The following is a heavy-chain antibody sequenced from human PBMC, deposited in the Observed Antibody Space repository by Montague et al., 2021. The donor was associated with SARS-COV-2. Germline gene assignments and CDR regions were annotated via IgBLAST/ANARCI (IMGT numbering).Heavy chain of an antibody. V-gene: IGHV4-39*01. D-gene: IGHD4-17*01. CDR1: GDSISCPNCY. J-gene: IGHJ5*02. Sequence: SETLSLTCTVSGDSISCPNCYWGWIRQAPGKGLDWIGTIYNSGTTYYNPSLKSRLTISIDTSKNQFSLKLTSVTAADTAVYYCARHRTYGDHSLDNWFHPGAQGTLVPVP. CDR2: IYNSGTT. CDR3: ARHRTYGDHSLDNWFHP.